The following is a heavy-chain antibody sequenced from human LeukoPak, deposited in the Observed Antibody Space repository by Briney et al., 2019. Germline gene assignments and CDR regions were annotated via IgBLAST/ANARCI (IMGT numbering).Heavy chain of an antibody. CDR3: ARDRGIVGTTGYYYMDV. D-gene: IGHD1-26*01. Sequence: GGSLRLSCVASGFSFSEYYMSWIRQAPGKGLEWVSYIGSTIYYADSVKGRFTISRDNAKNSLYLQMNSLRAEDKAVYYCARDRGIVGTTGYYYMDVWGKGTTVTVSS. CDR1: GFSFSEYY. J-gene: IGHJ6*03. CDR2: IGSTI. V-gene: IGHV3-11*04.